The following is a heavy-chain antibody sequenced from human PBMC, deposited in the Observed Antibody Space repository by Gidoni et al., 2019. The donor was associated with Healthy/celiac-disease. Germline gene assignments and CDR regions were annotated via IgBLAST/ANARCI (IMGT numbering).Heavy chain of an antibody. J-gene: IGHJ4*02. Sequence: QVQLVESGGGVVQPGRSLRLSCAASGFPFSSYAMHWVRQAPGKGLEWVAVISYDGSNKYYADSVKGRFTISRDNSKNTLYLQMNSLRAEDTAVYYCARDDSSGCLDYWGQGTLVTVSS. CDR3: ARDDSSGCLDY. D-gene: IGHD6-19*01. CDR1: GFPFSSYA. CDR2: ISYDGSNK. V-gene: IGHV3-30*04.